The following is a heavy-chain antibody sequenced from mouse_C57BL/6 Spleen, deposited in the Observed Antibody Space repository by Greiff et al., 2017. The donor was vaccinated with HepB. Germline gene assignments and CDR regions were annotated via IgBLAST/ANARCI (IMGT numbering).Heavy chain of an antibody. J-gene: IGHJ2*01. CDR1: GYAFSSSW. D-gene: IGHD1-1*01. CDR2: IYPGDGDT. CDR3: ARSRFYYGSSSDY. V-gene: IGHV1-82*01. Sequence: QVQLQQSGPELVKPGASVKISCKASGYAFSSSWMNWVKQRPGKGLEWIGRIYPGDGDTNYNGKFKGKATLTADKSSSTAYMQLSSLTSEDSAVYFCARSRFYYGSSSDYWGQGTTLTVSS.